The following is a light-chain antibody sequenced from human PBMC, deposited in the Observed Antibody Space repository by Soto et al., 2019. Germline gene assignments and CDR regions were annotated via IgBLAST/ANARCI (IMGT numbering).Light chain of an antibody. CDR2: DAT. J-gene: IGKJ5*01. V-gene: IGKV3-11*01. Sequence: EIVLTQSPATLSLSPGERATLSCRASQTFSSHLAWYQQKPGQAPRLLIYDATKRATGIPGRFSGRGSGTDFTLTISSLEPEDFAVYYCQQRSNWPPVITFGQGTRLEIK. CDR1: QTFSSH. CDR3: QQRSNWPPVIT.